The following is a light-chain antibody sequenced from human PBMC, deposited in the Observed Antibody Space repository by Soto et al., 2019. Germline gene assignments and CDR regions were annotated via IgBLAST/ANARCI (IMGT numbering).Light chain of an antibody. CDR3: SSYAGNGYV. Sequence: QSALTQPPSASGSPGQSVTISCTGASSDVGGYNYVSWYRQHPGKAPKLMIYEVSKRPSGVPDRFSGSKSGNTASLTVSGLQAEDEADYFCSSYAGNGYVLGTGTKVTVL. V-gene: IGLV2-8*01. J-gene: IGLJ1*01. CDR1: SSDVGGYNY. CDR2: EVS.